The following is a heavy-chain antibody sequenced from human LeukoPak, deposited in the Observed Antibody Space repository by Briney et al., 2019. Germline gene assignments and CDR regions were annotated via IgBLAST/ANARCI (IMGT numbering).Heavy chain of an antibody. CDR2: ISAYNGNT. CDR1: GGTFSSYG. Sequence: ASVKVSCKASGGTFSSYGISWVRQAPGQGLEWMGWISAYNGNTNYAQKLQGRVTMTTDTSTSTAYMELRSLRSDDTAVYYCAISRTAAGSFVYWGQGTLVTVSS. D-gene: IGHD6-13*01. V-gene: IGHV1-18*01. CDR3: AISRTAAGSFVY. J-gene: IGHJ4*02.